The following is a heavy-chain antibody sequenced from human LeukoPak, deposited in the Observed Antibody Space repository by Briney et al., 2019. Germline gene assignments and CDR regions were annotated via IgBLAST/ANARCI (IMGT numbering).Heavy chain of an antibody. J-gene: IGHJ4*02. CDR1: GFTFSSYE. CDR2: ISTSASTI. V-gene: IGHV3-48*03. CDR3: ARTLVRGVMGIGY. Sequence: GGSLRLSCAASGFTFSSYEMNWVCQAAGKGLEWVSYISTSASTIYYADSVRGRFTISRDNAKNSLYLQMNNLRVEDTAVYYCARTLVRGVMGIGYWGQGTLVTVSS. D-gene: IGHD3-10*01.